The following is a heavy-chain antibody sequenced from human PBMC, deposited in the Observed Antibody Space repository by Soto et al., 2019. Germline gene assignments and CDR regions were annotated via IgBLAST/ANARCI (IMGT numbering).Heavy chain of an antibody. D-gene: IGHD1-26*01. V-gene: IGHV4-34*01. CDR1: GGSCSGYY. CDR3: ADSGSYSLH. J-gene: IGHJ4*02. Sequence: QVQLQQWGAGLLKPSETLSLTCAVYGGSCSGYYWSWIRQPPGKGLEWIGEINHSGSTNYNPSLKSRVTISVDTSKNQFSLMLSSVTAADTAVYYCADSGSYSLHWGQGTLVTVSS. CDR2: INHSGST.